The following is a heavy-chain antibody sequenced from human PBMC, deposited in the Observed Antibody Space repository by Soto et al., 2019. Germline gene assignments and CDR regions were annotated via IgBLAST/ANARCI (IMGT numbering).Heavy chain of an antibody. D-gene: IGHD3-10*01. J-gene: IGHJ4*02. CDR3: ARSGHLFDY. Sequence: QVQLQQWGAGPLKPSETLSLTCAVYGGSFNDYYWSWIRQPPGKGLEGIGEINHTGHTNYNPSLKIRVTISVDTSKNQFSLKLSSVTAADTAVYYCARSGHLFDYWGQGILVTVSS. CDR1: GGSFNDYY. V-gene: IGHV4-34*01. CDR2: INHTGHT.